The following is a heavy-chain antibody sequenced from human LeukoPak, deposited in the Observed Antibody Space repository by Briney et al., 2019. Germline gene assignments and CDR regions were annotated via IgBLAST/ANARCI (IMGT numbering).Heavy chain of an antibody. Sequence: GGSLRLSCAASGFAFSSYSMNWVRQAPGKGLEWVSYISSSSSTIYYADSVKGRFTISRDNAKNSLYLQMNSLRDEDTAVYYCARSMVRGGYAFDIWGQGTMVTVSS. CDR1: GFAFSSYS. V-gene: IGHV3-48*02. D-gene: IGHD3-10*01. J-gene: IGHJ3*02. CDR2: ISSSSSTI. CDR3: ARSMVRGGYAFDI.